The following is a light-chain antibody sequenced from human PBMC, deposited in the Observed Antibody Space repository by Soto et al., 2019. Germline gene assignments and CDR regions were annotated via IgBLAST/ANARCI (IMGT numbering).Light chain of an antibody. Sequence: QSVLTQPPSVSGAPGQRVTISCTGSSSNIGAGYDVHWYQQLPGTAPKLLIYGNSNRPSGVPDRFSGSKSGTSASLAITGLQADDEADYYGQSYDSSLSGSDVFGTGTKVTVL. CDR1: SSNIGAGYD. V-gene: IGLV1-40*01. CDR3: QSYDSSLSGSDV. J-gene: IGLJ1*01. CDR2: GNS.